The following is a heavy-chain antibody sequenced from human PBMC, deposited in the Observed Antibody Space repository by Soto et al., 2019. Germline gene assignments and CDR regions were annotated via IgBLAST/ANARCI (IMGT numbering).Heavy chain of an antibody. D-gene: IGHD5-12*01. CDR1: GNNFNYYW. CDR2: IYPGNSDT. V-gene: IGHV5-51*01. CDR3: ARPDHSGYSGYDLSAALDYYYGMDV. Sequence: GESLKISCQGSGNNFNYYWGAWVRQMPGKRLDWMGSIYPGNSDTRQNPSFQGHVTISADKSISTAYLQWSSLKASDTAMYYCARPDHSGYSGYDLSAALDYYYGMDVWGQGTTVTVSS. J-gene: IGHJ6*02.